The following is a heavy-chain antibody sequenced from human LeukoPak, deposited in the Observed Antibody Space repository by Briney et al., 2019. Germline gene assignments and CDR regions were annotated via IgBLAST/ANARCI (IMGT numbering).Heavy chain of an antibody. CDR3: ARETGSDAFDI. CDR2: IYYSGST. J-gene: IGHJ3*02. D-gene: IGHD1-14*01. CDR1: GGSLSSYY. V-gene: IGHV4-59*01. Sequence: PSETLSLTCTVSGGSLSSYYWSWIRQPPGKGLEWIGYIYYSGSTNYNTTLKGRVNISVDPSKNHFSLKLSSVTAADTAVYYCARETGSDAFDIWGQGTMVTVSS.